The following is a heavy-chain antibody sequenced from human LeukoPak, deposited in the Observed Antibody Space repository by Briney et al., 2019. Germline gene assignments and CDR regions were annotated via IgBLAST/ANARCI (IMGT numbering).Heavy chain of an antibody. V-gene: IGHV4-31*03. CDR1: GGSISSGGYY. CDR2: IYYSGST. J-gene: IGHJ4*02. CDR3: ARVDGGYYYDSSGYYFDY. D-gene: IGHD3-22*01. Sequence: PSQTLSLTCTVSGGSISSGGYYWSWIRQHPGKGLEWIGYIYYSGSTYYNPSLKSRVTISVDTSKNQFSLKLSSVTAADMAVYYCARVDGGYYYDSSGYYFDYWGQGTLVTVSS.